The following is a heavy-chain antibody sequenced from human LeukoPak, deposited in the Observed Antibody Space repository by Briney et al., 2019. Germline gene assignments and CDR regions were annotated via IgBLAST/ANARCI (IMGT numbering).Heavy chain of an antibody. V-gene: IGHV3-43*02. J-gene: IGHJ4*01. Sequence: GGSLRLSCVGSGFTFSRSAMHWVRQAPGKGLEWVSLISGDGGNTYYADSVKGRFTISRDNSKNSLYLQMNSLRAEDTAVYYCAKNDKSIAAAGTRGFGDYWGQGTLVTVSS. D-gene: IGHD6-13*01. CDR2: ISGDGGNT. CDR3: AKNDKSIAAAGTRGFGDY. CDR1: GFTFSRSA.